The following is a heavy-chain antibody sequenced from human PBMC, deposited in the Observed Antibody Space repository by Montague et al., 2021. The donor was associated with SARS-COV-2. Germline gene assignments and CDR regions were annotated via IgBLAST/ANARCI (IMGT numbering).Heavy chain of an antibody. Sequence: SETLSLTCTVSGGSTSSYYWSWIRQPAGKGLEWIGRFNTTGSTNYNPSLKSRVTMSVDTSKNQFSLKLSSVTAADTAVYYCARSTVYSSGWWDNWYFDLWGRGTLVTVSS. CDR1: GGSTSSYY. CDR3: ARSTVYSSGWWDNWYFDL. J-gene: IGHJ2*01. V-gene: IGHV4-4*07. D-gene: IGHD6-19*01. CDR2: FNTTGST.